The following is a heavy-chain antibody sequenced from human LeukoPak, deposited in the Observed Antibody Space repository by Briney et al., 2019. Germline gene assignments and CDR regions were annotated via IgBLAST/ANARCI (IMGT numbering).Heavy chain of an antibody. CDR2: IKEDGSEK. D-gene: IGHD7-27*01. Sequence: PGGSLRLSCAASGFTFSNYWMNWVRQAPGKGLEWVANIKEDGSEKYYVDSVKGRFTISRDNAKNSLYLQMNSLRAEDTAVYYCARAGDQAYFDYWGQGTLVTVSS. V-gene: IGHV3-7*01. CDR1: GFTFSNYW. J-gene: IGHJ4*02. CDR3: ARAGDQAYFDY.